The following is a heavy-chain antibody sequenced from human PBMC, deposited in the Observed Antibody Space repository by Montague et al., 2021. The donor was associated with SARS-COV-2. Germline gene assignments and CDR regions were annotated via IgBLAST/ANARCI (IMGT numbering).Heavy chain of an antibody. CDR3: ARVLVVTYYGMDV. CDR2: ISSSGSTI. CDR1: GFTFSSYE. D-gene: IGHD3-22*01. Sequence: SLRLSCAASGFTFSSYEMNWVRQAPGKVLEWVSYISSSGSTIYYADSVKGRFTISRDNAKNSLYLQMSSLSAEDTAVYYCARVLVVTYYGMDVWGQGTTVTVSS. V-gene: IGHV3-48*03. J-gene: IGHJ6*02.